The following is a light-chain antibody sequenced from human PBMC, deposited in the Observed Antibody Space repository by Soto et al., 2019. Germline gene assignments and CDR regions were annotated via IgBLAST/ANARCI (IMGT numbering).Light chain of an antibody. J-gene: IGLJ2*01. V-gene: IGLV2-11*01. CDR2: DVT. CDR1: SSDVGGYNS. Sequence: QSALTQPRSLSGSPGQSVTISCTGASSDVGGYNSVSWYQQHPGKAPKLMIYDVTKRPSGVPDRFSGSKSGNTASLTISGLQAEDEADYYCCSYAGTFTVLFGGGTKLTVL. CDR3: CSYAGTFTVL.